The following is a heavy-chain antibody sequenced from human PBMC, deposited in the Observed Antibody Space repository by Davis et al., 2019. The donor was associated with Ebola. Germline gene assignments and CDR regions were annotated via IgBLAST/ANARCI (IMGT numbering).Heavy chain of an antibody. CDR2: IIPLFGTA. CDR1: GGTFSSYT. CDR3: ARVRPLAAAGMDV. V-gene: IGHV1-69*13. J-gene: IGHJ6*04. D-gene: IGHD6-13*01. Sequence: SVKVSYKASGGTFSSYTISWVRQAPGQGLEWMGGIIPLFGTASYAQKFQGRVTITADESTSTAYMEVSSLRSDDTAVYYCARVRPLAAAGMDVWGKGTTVTVSS.